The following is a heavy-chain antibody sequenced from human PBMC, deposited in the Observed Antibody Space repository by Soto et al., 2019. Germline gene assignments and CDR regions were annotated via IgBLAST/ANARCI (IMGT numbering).Heavy chain of an antibody. CDR2: ISYDGSNK. CDR1: GFTFSSYG. CDR3: ANEAVTTVFDY. V-gene: IGHV3-30*18. Sequence: WGSLRLSCAASGFTFSSYGMHWVRQAPGKGLEWVAVISYDGSNKYYADSVKGRFTISRDNSKNTLYLQMNSLRAEDTAVYYCANEAVTTVFDYWGQGTLVTVSS. J-gene: IGHJ4*02. D-gene: IGHD4-17*01.